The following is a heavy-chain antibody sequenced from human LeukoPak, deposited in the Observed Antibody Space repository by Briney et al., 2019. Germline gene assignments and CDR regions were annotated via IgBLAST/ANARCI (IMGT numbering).Heavy chain of an antibody. Sequence: GRSLRLSCAASGFTFSNYVMHWVRQAPGKGLECVAVISNDGSEKYYADSVKGRFTISRGNSRNTLYLQLSGLRAEDTALYYCARDGGYSRGWTYGAGDYWGQGTLVTVSS. D-gene: IGHD6-19*01. J-gene: IGHJ4*02. CDR2: ISNDGSEK. CDR3: ARDGGYSRGWTYGAGDY. CDR1: GFTFSNYV. V-gene: IGHV3-30*04.